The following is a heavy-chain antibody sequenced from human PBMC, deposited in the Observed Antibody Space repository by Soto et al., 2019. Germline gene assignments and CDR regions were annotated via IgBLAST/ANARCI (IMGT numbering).Heavy chain of an antibody. D-gene: IGHD1-26*01. CDR1: GFTFSSYS. J-gene: IGHJ6*02. CDR3: AKTTKAVGLVAPCMDV. Sequence: GGSLILSCAASGFTFSSYSMNWVRQAPGKGLEWVSSISSSSSYIYYADSVKGRFTISRDNAKNSLYLQMNSLRAEDTAVYYCAKTTKAVGLVAPCMDVWGQGTTVTVSS. CDR2: ISSSSSYI. V-gene: IGHV3-21*01.